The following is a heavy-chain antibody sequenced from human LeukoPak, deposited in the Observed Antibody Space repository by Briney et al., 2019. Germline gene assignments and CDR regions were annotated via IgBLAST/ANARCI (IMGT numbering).Heavy chain of an antibody. D-gene: IGHD3-10*01. CDR3: VRHQEGMVRGVLYYMDV. J-gene: IGHJ6*03. CDR2: INHSGST. CDR1: GGSFSGYY. Sequence: SETLSLTCAVYGGSFSGYYWGWIRQPPGKGLEWIGEINHSGSTNYNPSLKSRVTISVDTSNNQFSLKMSSVTAADTAVYFCVRHQEGMVRGVLYYMDVWGKGTTVIISS. V-gene: IGHV4-34*01.